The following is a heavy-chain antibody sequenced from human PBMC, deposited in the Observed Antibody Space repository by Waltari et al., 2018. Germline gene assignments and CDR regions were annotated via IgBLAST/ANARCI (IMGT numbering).Heavy chain of an antibody. D-gene: IGHD5-12*01. CDR3: ARYLPWMAASSHYDI. CDR1: GGTFSSYA. V-gene: IGHV1-69*01. CDR2: IMPIVGTS. J-gene: IGHJ3*02. Sequence: QVQLVQSGAGVQKPASSVQVSCKASGGTFSSYAISWVRQAPGQGLEWMGGIMPIVGTSNYAQKFEDRGTITAGETTSTAYMEQSSRRSEEAAAVYCARYLPWMAASSHYDIWGQGTMFTVAS.